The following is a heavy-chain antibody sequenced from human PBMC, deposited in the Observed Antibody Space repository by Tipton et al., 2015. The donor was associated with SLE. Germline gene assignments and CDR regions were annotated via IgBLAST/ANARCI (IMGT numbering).Heavy chain of an antibody. CDR2: MYHSGST. J-gene: IGHJ3*02. Sequence: TLSLTCTVSGGSISSYYWSWIRQPPGKGLEWIGSMYHSGSTYYNPSLKSRVTISVDTSKNQFSLKLSSVTAADTAVYYCARQLFDRLDIWGQGTMVTVSS. CDR1: GGSISSYY. V-gene: IGHV4-59*01. D-gene: IGHD3-9*01. CDR3: ARQLFDRLDI.